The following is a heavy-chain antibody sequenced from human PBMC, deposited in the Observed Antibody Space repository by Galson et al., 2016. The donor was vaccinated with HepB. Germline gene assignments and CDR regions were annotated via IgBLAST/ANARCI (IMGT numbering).Heavy chain of an antibody. CDR3: ARDPRAPPRFDY. Sequence: ETLSLTCTVSGGSISGYFWSWIRQPPGKGLGWIGYIYYSRSTSYNPSLKSRVTISVDTSKNQFSLKLSSVTAADTAVYYCARDPRAPPRFDYWGQGTLVTVSS. CDR1: GGSISGYF. CDR2: IYYSRST. V-gene: IGHV4-59*01. J-gene: IGHJ4*02.